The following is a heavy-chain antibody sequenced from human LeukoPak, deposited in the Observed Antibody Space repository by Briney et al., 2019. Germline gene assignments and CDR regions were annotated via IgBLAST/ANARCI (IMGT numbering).Heavy chain of an antibody. D-gene: IGHD2-21*02. V-gene: IGHV3-49*04. CDR2: IRSKAYGGTT. CDR1: GFTFGDYA. CDR3: TRAYCGGDCYFQH. J-gene: IGHJ1*01. Sequence: AGGSLRLSCTASGFTFGDYAMSWVRQAPGKGLEWVVFIRSKAYGGTTEYAASVKGRFTISRDDSKSIAYLRMNSLNTEDTAVYYCTRAYCGGDCYFQHWGQGTLVTVSS.